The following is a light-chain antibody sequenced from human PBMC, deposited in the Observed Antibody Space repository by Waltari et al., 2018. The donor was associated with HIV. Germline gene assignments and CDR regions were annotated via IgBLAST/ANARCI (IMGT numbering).Light chain of an antibody. CDR3: GTWDSSLSAVV. Sequence: QSVLTQPPSVSAPPGQKVTISCSGRNSNIGNNYVSWYQQIPGTAPKLLIYDNNKRPSGIPDRFSGSKSDTSATLGITGLQTGDEADYRCGTWDSSLSAVVFGGGTKLTVL. J-gene: IGLJ3*02. V-gene: IGLV1-51*01. CDR1: NSNIGNNY. CDR2: DNN.